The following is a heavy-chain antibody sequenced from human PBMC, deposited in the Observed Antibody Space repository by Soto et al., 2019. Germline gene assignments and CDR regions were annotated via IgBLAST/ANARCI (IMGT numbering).Heavy chain of an antibody. CDR3: ARYTGLTMFDS. CDR2: IHYSGST. D-gene: IGHD3-10*01. V-gene: IGHV4-39*01. CDR1: GVSISSSSHY. J-gene: IGHJ4*02. Sequence: SETLSLTCTVSGVSISSSSHYWGWIRQPPGKGLEWIGSIHYSGSTNYNPSLKSRVTISRDTSKNQFSLKVNSLTAADTAVYYCARYTGLTMFDSWGQGTLVTVSS.